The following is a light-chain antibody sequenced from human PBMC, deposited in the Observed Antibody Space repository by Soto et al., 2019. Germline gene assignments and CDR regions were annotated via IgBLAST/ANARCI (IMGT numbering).Light chain of an antibody. V-gene: IGKV4-1*01. Sequence: DIVMTQSPDSLAVSLGERATINCKSSQSVLYSSNNKNYLTWYQQKPGQPPKLLIYWASTRESGVTDRFSGSRSGTDFTLTISSLQAEDVAVYYCQQYYAVPYTFGQGTKLEIK. J-gene: IGKJ2*01. CDR1: QSVLYSSNNKNY. CDR2: WAS. CDR3: QQYYAVPYT.